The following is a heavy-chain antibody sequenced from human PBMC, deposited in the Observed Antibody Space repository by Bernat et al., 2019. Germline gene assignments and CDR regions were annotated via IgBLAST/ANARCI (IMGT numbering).Heavy chain of an antibody. Sequence: QVQLQQWGAGLLKPSETLSLTCAVYGGSFSGYYWSWIRQPPGKGLEWIGEINHSGSTNYNPSLKSRVTISVDTSKNQFSLKLSSVTAADTAVYYCARGPHSYYDCWSGYPGFDPWGQGTLVTVSS. CDR3: ARGPHSYYDCWSGYPGFDP. CDR2: INHSGST. CDR1: GGSFSGYY. V-gene: IGHV4-34*01. J-gene: IGHJ5*02. D-gene: IGHD3-3*01.